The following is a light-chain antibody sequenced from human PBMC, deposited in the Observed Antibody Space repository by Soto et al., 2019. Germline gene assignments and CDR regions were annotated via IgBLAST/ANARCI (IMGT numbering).Light chain of an antibody. CDR1: QSISSN. CDR3: QQYNSWPPWT. J-gene: IGKJ1*01. Sequence: EIVMTQSPATLSVSPGERATLSCRARQSISSNLAWYQHKPGQAPRLLIYGASTRATGIPARFSGSGSGTEFTLTISSLQSEDFAVYYGQQYNSWPPWTFGQGTKVEIK. V-gene: IGKV3-15*01. CDR2: GAS.